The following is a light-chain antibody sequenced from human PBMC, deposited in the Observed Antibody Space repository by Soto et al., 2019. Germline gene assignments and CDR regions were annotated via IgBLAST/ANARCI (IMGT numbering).Light chain of an antibody. CDR3: QQYDNWPPLT. Sequence: EIVLTQSPGTLSLSPGERATLSCRASQSISSTHLVWYQQKPGQAPSLLIFGASSRATGIPDRFSGSGSGTEFTLTISSLQSEDFAVYYCQQYDNWPPLTFGGGTKVDIK. V-gene: IGKV3-20*01. J-gene: IGKJ4*01. CDR1: QSISSTH. CDR2: GAS.